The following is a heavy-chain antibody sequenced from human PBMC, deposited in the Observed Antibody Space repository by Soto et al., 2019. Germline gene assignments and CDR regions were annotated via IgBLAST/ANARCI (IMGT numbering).Heavy chain of an antibody. CDR1: GASISNYY. CDR2: VNDGWGA. D-gene: IGHD3-10*01. CDR3: VRRGFGALHGLVDV. V-gene: IGHV4-59*08. Sequence: QVHLQQSGPGLVKPSETLSLSCTISGASISNYYWSWIRQVPGKGMEWIGYVNDGWGAAYNPSLQSRVTVLLDTSKSLLSLMLTSVPASETAVYYCVRRGFGALHGLVDVWGQGTTVTVSS. J-gene: IGHJ6*02.